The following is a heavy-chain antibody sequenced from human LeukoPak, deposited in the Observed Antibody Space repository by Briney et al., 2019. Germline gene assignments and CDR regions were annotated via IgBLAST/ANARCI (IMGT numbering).Heavy chain of an antibody. V-gene: IGHV4-39*01. CDR3: AGEPPRNTVAGTDYFDY. J-gene: IGHJ4*02. Sequence: PSETLSLTCTVSGGSIRSSSYYWGWIRQPPGKGLEWLGTIYYNGATQYNPSLKSRVTISIDTSRNQFSLKLSSVTAADTAVYYCAGEPPRNTVAGTDYFDYWGQGTLVTVSS. D-gene: IGHD6-19*01. CDR1: GGSIRSSSYY. CDR2: IYYNGAT.